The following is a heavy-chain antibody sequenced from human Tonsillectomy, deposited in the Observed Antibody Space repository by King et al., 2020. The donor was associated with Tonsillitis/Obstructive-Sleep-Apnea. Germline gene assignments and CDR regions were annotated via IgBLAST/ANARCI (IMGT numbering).Heavy chain of an antibody. D-gene: IGHD3-16*01. CDR1: VFTFDVYS. Sequence: VQLVESGGVVVQPGGSLRLSCAASVFTFDVYSMNWVRQAPGKGHEWVSLITWEGGTTYYSDSLKGRLTFSRDNSKNSLYLQMNSLRSEDTALYYCAKGRTFYYYYMDVWGKGTTVTVSS. CDR3: AKGRTFYYYYMDV. J-gene: IGHJ6*03. V-gene: IGHV3-43*01. CDR2: ITWEGGTT.